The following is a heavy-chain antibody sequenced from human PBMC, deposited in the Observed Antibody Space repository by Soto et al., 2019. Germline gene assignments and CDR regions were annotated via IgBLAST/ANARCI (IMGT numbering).Heavy chain of an antibody. Sequence: SVKVSCKASGGTFSSYAISWVRQAPGQGLEWMGGIIPIFGTANYAQKFQGRFTLTRATSATTSYMELSILISEDTAVYYCASGLPGYFDNWGQGTLVTVSS. V-gene: IGHV1-69*05. CDR3: ASGLPGYFDN. CDR1: GGTFSSYA. D-gene: IGHD4-17*01. CDR2: IIPIFGTA. J-gene: IGHJ4*02.